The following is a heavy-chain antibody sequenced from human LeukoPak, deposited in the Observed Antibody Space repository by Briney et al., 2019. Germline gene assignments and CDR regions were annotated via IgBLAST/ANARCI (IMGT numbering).Heavy chain of an antibody. V-gene: IGHV3-21*01. D-gene: IGHD1-26*01. CDR1: GFTFNSYS. CDR3: ARESSRSPSGSYEDY. J-gene: IGHJ4*02. CDR2: ISSSSSYI. Sequence: GGSLRLSCAASGFTFNSYSMNWVRQAPGKGLEWVSSISSSSSYIYYADSVKGRFTISRDNAKNSLYLQVNSLRAEDTAVYYCARESSRSPSGSYEDYWGQGNLVTVSS.